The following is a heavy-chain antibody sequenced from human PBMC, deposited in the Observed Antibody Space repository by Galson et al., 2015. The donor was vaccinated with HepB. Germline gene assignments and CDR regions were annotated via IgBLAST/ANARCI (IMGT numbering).Heavy chain of an antibody. D-gene: IGHD3-10*01. V-gene: IGHV3-30*18. CDR1: GFTFSSYG. J-gene: IGHJ6*02. CDR2: ISYDGSNK. CDR3: AKSYGSGPFYYYYYGMDV. Sequence: SLRLSCAASGFTFSSYGMHWVRQAPGKGLEWVAVISYDGSNKYYADSVKGRFTISRDNSKNTLYLQMNSLRAEDTAVYYCAKSYGSGPFYYYYYGMDVWGQGTTVTVSS.